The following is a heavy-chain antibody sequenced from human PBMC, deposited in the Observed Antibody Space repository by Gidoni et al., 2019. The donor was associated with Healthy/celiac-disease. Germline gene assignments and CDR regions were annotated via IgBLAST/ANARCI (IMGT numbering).Heavy chain of an antibody. CDR1: GGSISSYY. CDR3: ARDICGGDCYSGYYYGMDV. CDR2: IYYSGST. Sequence: QVQLQESGPGLAKPSETLSLTCTVSGGSISSYYWSWIRQPPGKGLEWIGYIYYSGSTNYNPSLKSRVTISVDTSKNQFSLKLSSVTAADTAVYYCARDICGGDCYSGYYYGMDVWGQGTTVTVSS. D-gene: IGHD2-21*02. V-gene: IGHV4-59*01. J-gene: IGHJ6*02.